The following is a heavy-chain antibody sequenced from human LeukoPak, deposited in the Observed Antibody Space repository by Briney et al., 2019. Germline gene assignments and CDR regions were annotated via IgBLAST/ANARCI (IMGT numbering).Heavy chain of an antibody. CDR3: AKDRTYYDFWSGYRKNYYYYYYMDV. CDR2: IYSSGST. D-gene: IGHD3-3*01. Sequence: GGSLRLSCAASGFTVSSNYMSWVRQAPGKGLEWVSVIYSSGSTDYADSVKGRFTISRDNSKNTLYLQMNSLRAEDTAVYYCAKDRTYYDFWSGYRKNYYYYYYMDVWGKGTTVTVSS. CDR1: GFTVSSNY. V-gene: IGHV3-66*03. J-gene: IGHJ6*03.